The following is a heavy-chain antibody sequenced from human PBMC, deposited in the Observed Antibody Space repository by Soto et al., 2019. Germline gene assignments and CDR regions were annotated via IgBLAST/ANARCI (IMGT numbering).Heavy chain of an antibody. Sequence: QVQLVESGGGVVQPGRSLRLSCAASGFTFSSYAMHRVRQAPGKGLEWVAVISYDGSNKYYADSVKGRFTISRDNSKNTLYLQMNSLRAEDTAVYYCARDRGGAFDIWGQGTMVTVSS. CDR1: GFTFSSYA. D-gene: IGHD3-10*01. V-gene: IGHV3-30-3*01. J-gene: IGHJ3*02. CDR3: ARDRGGAFDI. CDR2: ISYDGSNK.